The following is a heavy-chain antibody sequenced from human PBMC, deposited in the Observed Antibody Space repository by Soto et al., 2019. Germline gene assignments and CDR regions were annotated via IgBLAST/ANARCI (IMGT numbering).Heavy chain of an antibody. CDR1: GDSISGSPYF. CDR3: ARLQGAVPHY. V-gene: IGHV4-39*01. CDR2: IFYDGYT. Sequence: QLQLQESGPGLVMPSETLSPTCTVSGDSISGSPYFWGWIRQPPGKRLEWIGSIFYDGYTLYTPSLRSRVTISVDTSKNQFSLNLAAVAAGDTATYCCARLQGAVPHYWGQGTLVTVSS. D-gene: IGHD3-16*01. J-gene: IGHJ4*02.